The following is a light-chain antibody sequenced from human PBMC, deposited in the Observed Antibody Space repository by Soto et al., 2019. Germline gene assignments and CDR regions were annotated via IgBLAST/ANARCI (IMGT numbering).Light chain of an antibody. CDR2: AAS. V-gene: IGKV1-39*01. Sequence: DIQMTQSPSSLSASVGDRVTITCRASQSISSYLNWYQQKPGKAPKLLIYAASSLQSGVPSRFSGSGSGTDFTLTISSLQPEDVAPYYCHQSYSTLQTFGQGTQVAIK. CDR3: HQSYSTLQT. CDR1: QSISSY. J-gene: IGKJ1*01.